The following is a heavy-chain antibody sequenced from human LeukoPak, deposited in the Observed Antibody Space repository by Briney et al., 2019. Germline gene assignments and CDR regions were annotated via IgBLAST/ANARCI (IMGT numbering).Heavy chain of an antibody. V-gene: IGHV1-46*01. J-gene: IGHJ5*02. Sequence: GASVKVSCKASGYTSTSYYMHWVRQAPGQGLEWMGIINPSGGSTSYAQKFQGRVTMTRDTSTSTVYMELSSLRSEDTAVYYCARQAWLEGGVITWGQGTLVTVSS. CDR2: INPSGGST. CDR3: ARQAWLEGGVIT. CDR1: GYTSTSYY. D-gene: IGHD3-10*01.